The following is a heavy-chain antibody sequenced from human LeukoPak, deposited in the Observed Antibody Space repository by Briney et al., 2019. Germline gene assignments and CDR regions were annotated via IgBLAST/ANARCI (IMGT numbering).Heavy chain of an antibody. V-gene: IGHV1-69*05. CDR3: GRVGWVYYGNYYYLDV. J-gene: IGHJ6*03. CDR1: GGTFSSYA. CDR2: IIPIFGTA. Sequence: ASVKVSCKASGGTFSSYAISWVRQAPGQGLEWMGGIIPIFGTANYAQKFQGRVTITTDESTSTAYMELSSLRSQDTAVYYCGRVGWVYYGNYYYLDVWGKGTRVSFS. D-gene: IGHD3-10*01.